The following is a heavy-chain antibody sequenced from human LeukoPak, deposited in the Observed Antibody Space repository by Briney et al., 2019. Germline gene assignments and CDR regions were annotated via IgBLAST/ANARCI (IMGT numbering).Heavy chain of an antibody. D-gene: IGHD6-25*01. V-gene: IGHV4-59*01. J-gene: IGHJ4*02. CDR2: IFYSGSS. CDR1: GDSPNSYY. Sequence: SETLSLTCTVSGDSPNSYYWTWIRQPPGEGLQWIGYIFYSGSSNYNASLRSRVAISVDTSKNQFSLKLTSVTAADTAVYYCAGRAARFFDYWGQGILVTVSS. CDR3: AGRAARFFDY.